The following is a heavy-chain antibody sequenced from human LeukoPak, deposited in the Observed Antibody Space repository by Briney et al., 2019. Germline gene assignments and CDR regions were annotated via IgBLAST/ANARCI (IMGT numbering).Heavy chain of an antibody. J-gene: IGHJ3*02. CDR1: GFTFSSYW. CDR2: IKQDGSEK. Sequence: PGGSLRLSCAASGFTFSSYWMSWVRQAPGKGLEWVANIKQDGSEKYYADSVKGRFTISRDNAKNTLYLQMNSLRAEDTAVYYCARDPTRVVAATPGDAFDIWGQGTMVTVSS. D-gene: IGHD2-15*01. V-gene: IGHV3-7*01. CDR3: ARDPTRVVAATPGDAFDI.